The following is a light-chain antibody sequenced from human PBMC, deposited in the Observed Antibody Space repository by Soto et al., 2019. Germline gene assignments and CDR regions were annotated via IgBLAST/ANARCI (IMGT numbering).Light chain of an antibody. J-gene: IGLJ3*02. CDR3: CSYAGSYTWV. CDR1: SSDVGTYNY. CDR2: DVS. Sequence: QSALTQPRSVSGSPGQSVTISCTGTSSDVGTYNYVSWYQQYPGKAPKVMICDVSKRPSGVPDRFSGSKSGNTASLTISGLQAEDEADYYCCSYAGSYTWVFGGGTKLTVL. V-gene: IGLV2-11*01.